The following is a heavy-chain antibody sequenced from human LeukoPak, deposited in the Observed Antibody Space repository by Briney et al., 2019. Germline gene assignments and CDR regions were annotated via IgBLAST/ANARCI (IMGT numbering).Heavy chain of an antibody. CDR2: ISNSGNG. CDR3: ARNGDIVGTSWYYFDY. V-gene: IGHV4-4*09. Sequence: SETLSLTCTVSGGSISNNYWAWIRQSPGKGLEWIGSISNSGNGNYNPSLKSRVAISVDMSKSLFSLRLASVTAADTAIYYCARNGDIVGTSWYYFDYWGKGTLVTVSS. D-gene: IGHD6-13*01. J-gene: IGHJ4*02. CDR1: GGSISNNY.